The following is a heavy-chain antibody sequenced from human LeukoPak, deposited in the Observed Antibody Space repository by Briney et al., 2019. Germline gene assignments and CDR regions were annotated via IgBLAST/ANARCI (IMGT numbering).Heavy chain of an antibody. Sequence: PSETLSLTCTVSGGSISSSSYYWGWIRQPPGKGLEWIGSIYYSGSTYYNPSLKSRVTISVDTSKNQFSLKLSSVTAADTAVYYCAKGARYSSGWYYFDYWGQGTLVTVSS. J-gene: IGHJ4*02. CDR3: AKGARYSSGWYYFDY. V-gene: IGHV4-39*07. D-gene: IGHD6-19*01. CDR2: IYYSGST. CDR1: GGSISSSSYY.